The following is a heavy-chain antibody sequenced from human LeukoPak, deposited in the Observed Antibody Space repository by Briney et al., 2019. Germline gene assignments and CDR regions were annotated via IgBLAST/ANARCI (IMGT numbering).Heavy chain of an antibody. CDR1: GDSISSYY. CDR3: ARGGEGYFQH. J-gene: IGHJ1*01. Sequence: SETLSLTCTVSGDSISSYYWSWIRQPAGKGLERIGRISTSGSTNYNPSLKSRVTMSVDTSKSQFSLKLSSVTAADTAVYYCARGGEGYFQHWGQGTLVTVSP. V-gene: IGHV4-4*07. D-gene: IGHD5-12*01. CDR2: ISTSGST.